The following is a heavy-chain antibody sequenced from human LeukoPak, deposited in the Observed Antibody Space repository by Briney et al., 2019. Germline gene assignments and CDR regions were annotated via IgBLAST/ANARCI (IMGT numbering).Heavy chain of an antibody. D-gene: IGHD4-17*01. CDR2: INPNSGGT. CDR3: ARSWGSATVTTRWFDP. V-gene: IGHV1-2*02. Sequence: ASVKVSCKASGYTFTGYYMHWVRQAPGQGLEWMGWINPNSGGTNYAQKFQGRVTMTRDTSISTAYVELSRLRSDDTAVYYCARSWGSATVTTRWFDPWGQGTLVTVSS. CDR1: GYTFTGYY. J-gene: IGHJ5*02.